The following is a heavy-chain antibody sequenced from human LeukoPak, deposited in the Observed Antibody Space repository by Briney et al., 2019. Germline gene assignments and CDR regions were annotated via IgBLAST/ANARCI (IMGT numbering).Heavy chain of an antibody. Sequence: PSETLSLTCTVSGGLISSYYWRWIRQPPGKGLEWIGYIYYSGSTNYNPSLKSRVTISVDTSKNQFSLKLSSVTAADTAVYYCARGGSYGPGVFDYWGQGTLVTVSS. D-gene: IGHD5-18*01. CDR1: GGLISSYY. J-gene: IGHJ4*02. CDR2: IYYSGST. CDR3: ARGGSYGPGVFDY. V-gene: IGHV4-59*01.